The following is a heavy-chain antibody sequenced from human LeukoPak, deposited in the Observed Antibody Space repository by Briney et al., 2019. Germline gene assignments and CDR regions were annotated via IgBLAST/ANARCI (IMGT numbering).Heavy chain of an antibody. D-gene: IGHD1-26*01. CDR1: GFTFDDYG. V-gene: IGHV3-20*04. Sequence: PGGSLRHSCAASGFTFDDYGMSWVRQALGKGLEWVSGIKWNGGSTGYADSVKGRFTISRDNAKNSLYLQMNSLRAEDTALYYCARERAEAGATGYYYYYMDVWGKGTTVTVSS. CDR3: ARERAEAGATGYYYYYMDV. J-gene: IGHJ6*03. CDR2: IKWNGGST.